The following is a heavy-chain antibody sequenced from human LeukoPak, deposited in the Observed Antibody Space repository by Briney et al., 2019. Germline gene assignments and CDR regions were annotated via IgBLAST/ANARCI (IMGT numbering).Heavy chain of an antibody. J-gene: IGHJ3*02. V-gene: IGHV3-21*01. CDR2: ISSGSTYI. D-gene: IGHD6-13*01. CDR1: GFTFSSYS. Sequence: AGGSLRLSCAASGFTFSSYSMNWVRQAPGKGLEWVSSISSGSTYIYYGDSLKGRFTISRDNAKNSLYLQMNSLRAEDTGVYYCARRVASANDAFDIWGQGTMVTVSS. CDR3: ARRVASANDAFDI.